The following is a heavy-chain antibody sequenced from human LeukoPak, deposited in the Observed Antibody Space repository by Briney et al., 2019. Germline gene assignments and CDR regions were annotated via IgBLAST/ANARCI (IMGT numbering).Heavy chain of an antibody. D-gene: IGHD6-13*01. V-gene: IGHV3-30*04. CDR1: GFTFSSYA. CDR3: ARDSSRAGFDY. CDR2: ISYDGSNK. J-gene: IGHJ4*02. Sequence: GRSLRLSCAASGFTFSSYAMHWVRQAPGKGLEWVAVISYDGSNKYYADSVKGRFTISRDNSKNTLYLQMNSLRAEDTAVYYCARDSSRAGFDYWGQGTLVTVSS.